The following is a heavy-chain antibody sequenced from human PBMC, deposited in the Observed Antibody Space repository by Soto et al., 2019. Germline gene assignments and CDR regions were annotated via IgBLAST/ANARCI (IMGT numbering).Heavy chain of an antibody. CDR3: ARKGSGWTFDY. V-gene: IGHV3-33*01. J-gene: IGHJ4*02. D-gene: IGHD6-19*01. CDR1: GFTLSKYA. Sequence: QVQLVESGGGVVQPGRSLRLSCAASGFTLSKYAMHWVRQAPGKGLEWVAVIWYDGSYKYYADSVKGRFTISRDSSKNTLYLQVNSLRADDTAMYYCARKGSGWTFDYWGQGTLVTVSS. CDR2: IWYDGSYK.